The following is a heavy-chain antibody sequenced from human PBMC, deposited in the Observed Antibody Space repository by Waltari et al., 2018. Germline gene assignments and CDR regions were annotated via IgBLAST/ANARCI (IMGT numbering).Heavy chain of an antibody. CDR3: ASFMVRGGRSAFDI. CDR2: ISSSSSTI. CDR1: GFTFSAYI. D-gene: IGHD3-10*01. J-gene: IGHJ3*02. V-gene: IGHV3-48*04. Sequence: EVQLVGSGGGLVQPGGSRRLSCAASGFTFSAYIMNWVRQAPGKGLEWVSYISSSSSTIYYADSVKGRFTISRDNAKNSLYLQMNSLRAEDTAVYYCASFMVRGGRSAFDIWGQGTMVTVSS.